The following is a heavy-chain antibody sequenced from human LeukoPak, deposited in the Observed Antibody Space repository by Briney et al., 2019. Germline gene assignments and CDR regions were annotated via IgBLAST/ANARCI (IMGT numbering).Heavy chain of an antibody. D-gene: IGHD1-26*01. V-gene: IGHV3-48*04. CDR2: ISSSSSTI. CDR3: ARVYSGSYYGY. CDR1: GFIFSNAW. Sequence: GGSLRLSCAASGFIFSNAWMSWVRQAPGKGLEWVSYISSSSSTIYYADSVKGRFTISRDNAKNSLYLQMNSLRAEDTAVYYCARVYSGSYYGYWGQGTLVTVSS. J-gene: IGHJ4*02.